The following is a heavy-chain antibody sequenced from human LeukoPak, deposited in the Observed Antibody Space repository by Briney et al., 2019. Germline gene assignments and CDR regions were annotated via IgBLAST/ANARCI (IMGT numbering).Heavy chain of an antibody. Sequence: ASVKVSCKASGYTFSDFYIHWLRQSPGLGLEYVGWITPKSGDTYSPQRFQGRVTMPRDASISTAYMELSSLRSDDTAVYFCARVRLADERAWAYWGQGTLVTVSS. J-gene: IGHJ4*02. CDR2: ITPKSGDT. D-gene: IGHD3-3*02. V-gene: IGHV1-2*02. CDR3: ARVRLADERAWAY. CDR1: GYTFSDFY.